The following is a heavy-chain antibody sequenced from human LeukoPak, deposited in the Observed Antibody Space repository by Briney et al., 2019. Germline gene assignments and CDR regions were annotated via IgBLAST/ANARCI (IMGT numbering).Heavy chain of an antibody. Sequence: GASLKISCKGSGYSFTSYLIGWVRQMPGKGLEWRGIIYPGDSDTRYSPSFQGQVTISADKSISTAYLQWSSLKASDTAMYYCARHLGATVNTLYYFDYWGQGTLVTVSS. CDR2: IYPGDSDT. J-gene: IGHJ4*02. D-gene: IGHD4-17*01. CDR3: ARHLGATVNTLYYFDY. CDR1: GYSFTSYL. V-gene: IGHV5-51*01.